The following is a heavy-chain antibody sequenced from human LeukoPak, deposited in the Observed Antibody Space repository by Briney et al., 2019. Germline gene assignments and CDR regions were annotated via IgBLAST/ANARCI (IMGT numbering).Heavy chain of an antibody. CDR3: ARGRYSGTTYYFDY. Sequence: GRSLRLSCAASGFTFDNYAMHWVRQPPGKGLEWVSGISWSSGSIGYADSVKGRFTIYRDNAKNSLYLQMNSLRAEDTAMYYCARGRYSGTTYYFDYWGQGTLVTVSS. D-gene: IGHD5-12*01. J-gene: IGHJ4*02. CDR1: GFTFDNYA. CDR2: ISWSSGSI. V-gene: IGHV3-9*01.